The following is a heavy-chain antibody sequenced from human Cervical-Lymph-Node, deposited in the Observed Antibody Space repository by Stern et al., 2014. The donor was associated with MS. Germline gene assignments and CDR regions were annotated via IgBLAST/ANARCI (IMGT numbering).Heavy chain of an antibody. CDR1: GFTFTNYG. Sequence: QMQLVQSGAEVKKPGASVKVSCKASGFTFTNYGTTWVRQAPGQGLEFLGWISAYNGNTVYAQTLQGRLTMTTDTSTSTAYMELRSLRSDDTAVYYCTRDTRQWVGYNDYWGQGTLVTVSS. D-gene: IGHD1-14*01. CDR3: TRDTRQWVGYNDY. CDR2: ISAYNGNT. V-gene: IGHV1-18*01. J-gene: IGHJ4*02.